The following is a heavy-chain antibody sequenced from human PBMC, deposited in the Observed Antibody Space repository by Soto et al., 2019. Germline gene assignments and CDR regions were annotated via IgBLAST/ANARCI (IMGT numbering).Heavy chain of an antibody. CDR1: GYSFTSYW. J-gene: IGHJ6*02. V-gene: IGHV5-51*01. D-gene: IGHD6-19*01. Sequence: GESLKISCKGSGYSFTSYWIGWVRQMPGKGLEWMGIIYPGDSDTGYSPSFQGQVTISADKSISTAYLQWSSLKASDTAMYYCARSSGWSNYYYYGMDVWGQGXTVTVYS. CDR2: IYPGDSDT. CDR3: ARSSGWSNYYYYGMDV.